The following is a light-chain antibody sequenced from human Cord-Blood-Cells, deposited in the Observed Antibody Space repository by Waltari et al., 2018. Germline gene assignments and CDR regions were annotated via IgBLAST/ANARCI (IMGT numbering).Light chain of an antibody. J-gene: IGKJ1*01. CDR3: HQSSSLPQT. CDR1: QSSGRS. CDR2: YAS. V-gene: IGKV6-21*02. Sequence: EIVLNQSPDFQSVTPKEKVTITCRASQSSGRSLHWYQQKPDQPPKLLIKYASQSISGVPSRFSGSSAGTDYTPTINSLEAEYAATYYCHQSSSLPQTFGQGTKVEIK.